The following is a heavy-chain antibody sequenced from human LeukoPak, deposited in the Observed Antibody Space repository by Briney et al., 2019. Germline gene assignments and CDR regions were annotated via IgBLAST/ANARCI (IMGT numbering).Heavy chain of an antibody. D-gene: IGHD4-17*01. V-gene: IGHV3-30*02. J-gene: IGHJ4*02. Sequence: GGSLRLSCAASGFTFSSYGIHWVRQAPGKGLEWVAFVRYDGSNKYYTDSVKGRFTISRDNSKNTLYLQMNSLRAEDTAVYYCARGLYGDYPSLNYWGQGTLVTVSS. CDR2: VRYDGSNK. CDR1: GFTFSSYG. CDR3: ARGLYGDYPSLNY.